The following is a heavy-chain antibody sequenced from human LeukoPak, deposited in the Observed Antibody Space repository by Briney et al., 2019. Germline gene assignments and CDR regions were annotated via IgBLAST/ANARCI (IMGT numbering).Heavy chain of an antibody. CDR3: AKAYESKRRPLKIAAAAEYFQH. V-gene: IGHV3-23*01. CDR2: ISGSGGST. Sequence: GGSLRLSCAASGFTFSSYAMSWVRQAPGKGLEWVSAISGSGGSTYYADSVKGRFTISRDNSKNTLYLQMNSLRAEDTAVYYCAKAYESKRRPLKIAAAAEYFQHWGQGTLVTVSS. D-gene: IGHD6-13*01. CDR1: GFTFSSYA. J-gene: IGHJ1*01.